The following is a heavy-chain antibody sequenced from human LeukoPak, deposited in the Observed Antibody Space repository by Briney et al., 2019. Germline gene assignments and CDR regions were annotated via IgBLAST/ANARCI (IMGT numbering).Heavy chain of an antibody. CDR2: INPSGGDT. V-gene: IGHV1-46*01. D-gene: IGHD5/OR15-5a*01. CDR3: ARDPGNTSGYRVYHDY. Sequence: ASVKVSCKASRYTFTSYNMMWVRQAPGQRLEWMGIINPSGGDTGYAQKFQGRVTMTRDTSTSTVYMELSSLRSEDTAVDYCARDPGNTSGYRVYHDYWGQGALVTVSS. CDR1: RYTFTSYN. J-gene: IGHJ4*02.